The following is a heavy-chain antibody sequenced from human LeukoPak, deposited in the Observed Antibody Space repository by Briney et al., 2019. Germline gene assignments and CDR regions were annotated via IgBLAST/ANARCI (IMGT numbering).Heavy chain of an antibody. CDR1: GFPFRKYG. Sequence: GGSLRHSRSGSGFPFRKYGIHWVGQAPGKGLEWVTAISYDGSLKYYADSVRGRFTISRDNSKNTLYLQMNSLRTDDTAVYYCARVSLERQLGLPYDYWGQGTLVTVSS. V-gene: IGHV3-30*03. J-gene: IGHJ4*02. CDR3: ARVSLERQLGLPYDY. CDR2: ISYDGSLK. D-gene: IGHD5-18*01.